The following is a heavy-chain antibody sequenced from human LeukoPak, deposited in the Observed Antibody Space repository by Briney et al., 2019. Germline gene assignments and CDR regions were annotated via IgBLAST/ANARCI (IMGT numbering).Heavy chain of an antibody. Sequence: SQTLSLTCTVSGGSINSGSHYWSWIRQPAGKGLEWIGRIYTSGSTNYNPSLESRVTISVDTSRKQFSLKLSSVTAADTAVYYCARDGRLEGCGGDCYPDYWGQGTLVTVSS. CDR2: IYTSGST. V-gene: IGHV4-61*02. CDR1: GGSINSGSHY. CDR3: ARDGRLEGCGGDCYPDY. D-gene: IGHD2-21*01. J-gene: IGHJ4*02.